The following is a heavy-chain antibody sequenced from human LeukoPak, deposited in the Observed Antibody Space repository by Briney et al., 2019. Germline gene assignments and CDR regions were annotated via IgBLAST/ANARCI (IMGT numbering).Heavy chain of an antibody. CDR1: GFTLSSYN. CDR3: ARDRLGDGYNN. V-gene: IGHV3-21*01. D-gene: IGHD5-24*01. CDR2: ISWRSSDI. J-gene: IGHJ4*02. Sequence: GGSLRLSCVASGFTLSSYNMKWVRQAPGKRLEWVSSISWRSSDIEYADSVKGRFTISRDNAKNSLYLQMNSLRAEDTAVYYCARDRLGDGYNNWGQGTLVTVSS.